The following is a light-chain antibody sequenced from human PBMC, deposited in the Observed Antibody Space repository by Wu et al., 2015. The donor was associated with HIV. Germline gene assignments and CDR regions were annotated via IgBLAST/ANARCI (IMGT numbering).Light chain of an antibody. J-gene: IGKJ2*01. V-gene: IGKV1-39*01. Sequence: DILMTQSPSSLFASVGDRVTITCRASQSISTYLNWYQQKPGKAPQVLIYDAVRLHSGVPSRFGGSGSGTDFALTISSLQPEDIATYYCQQSYSMPYTFGQGTNLQI. CDR2: DAV. CDR3: QQSYSMPYT. CDR1: QSISTY.